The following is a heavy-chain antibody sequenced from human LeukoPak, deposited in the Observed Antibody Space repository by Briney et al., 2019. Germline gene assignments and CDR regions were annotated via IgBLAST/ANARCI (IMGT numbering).Heavy chain of an antibody. D-gene: IGHD6-13*01. CDR1: GGSFSGYY. V-gene: IGHV4-34*01. CDR3: ARGRRGIAAAGRGLYFDY. CDR2: INHSGST. Sequence: SETLSLTCAVYGGSFSGYYWSWIRQPPGKGLEWIGEINHSGSTNYNPSLKSRVTISVDTSKNQFSLKLSSVTAADTAVYYCARGRRGIAAAGRGLYFDYWVQGTLVTVSS. J-gene: IGHJ4*02.